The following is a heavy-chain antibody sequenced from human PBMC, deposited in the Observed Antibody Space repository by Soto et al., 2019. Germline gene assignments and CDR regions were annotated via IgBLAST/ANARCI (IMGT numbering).Heavy chain of an antibody. Sequence: EVQLVESGGGLVQPGGSLRLSCAASGFTFSSYWMHWVRQAPGKGLVWVSRINSEGSSTSYADSVKGRFTISRDNAKNTLYLKMNSLRAEDPAVYYCARVSYYDSSGYYPQASNAFDIWGQGTMVTVSS. V-gene: IGHV3-74*01. J-gene: IGHJ3*02. D-gene: IGHD3-22*01. CDR2: INSEGSST. CDR3: ARVSYYDSSGYYPQASNAFDI. CDR1: GFTFSSYW.